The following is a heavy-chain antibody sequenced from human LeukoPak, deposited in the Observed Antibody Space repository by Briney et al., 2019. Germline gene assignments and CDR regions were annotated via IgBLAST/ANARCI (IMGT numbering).Heavy chain of an antibody. J-gene: IGHJ4*02. CDR1: GFTFSSYE. CDR2: ISSSGSTI. D-gene: IGHD2-21*01. V-gene: IGHV3-48*03. Sequence: GGSLRLSCAASGFTFSSYEMNWVRQAPGKGLEWVSYISSSGSTIYYADSVRGRFTISRDNSKNTLYLQMNSLRAEDAAVYFWAKAPVTSCRGAYCYPFASWGQGTLSPSPQ. CDR3: AKAPVTSCRGAYCYPFAS.